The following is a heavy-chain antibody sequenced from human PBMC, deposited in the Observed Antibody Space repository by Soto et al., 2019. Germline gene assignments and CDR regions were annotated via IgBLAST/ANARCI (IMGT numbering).Heavy chain of an antibody. Sequence: GGSLRLSCAASGFTFNNYGMTWVRQAPGKGLEWVSGVSGNGGRTYYADSVRGRFTISRDNSKNTLYLQMDSLRAEDTAVYYCAKDRVESVGARPTDSWGQGTLVTVSS. V-gene: IGHV3-23*01. D-gene: IGHD6-6*01. CDR1: GFTFNNYG. CDR3: AKDRVESVGARPTDS. J-gene: IGHJ4*02. CDR2: VSGNGGRT.